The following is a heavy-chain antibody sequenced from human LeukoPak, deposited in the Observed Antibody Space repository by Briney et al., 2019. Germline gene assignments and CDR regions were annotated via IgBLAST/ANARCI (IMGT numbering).Heavy chain of an antibody. D-gene: IGHD6-19*01. Sequence: GGSLRLSCAASGFTFSSYWMHWVRQAPGKGLVWVSRINSHGSSTSYAYSVKGRFPISRDNAKNTLYLQMNSLRAEDTAVYYCARAFGYSSGWYDYWGQGTLVTVSS. J-gene: IGHJ4*02. CDR2: INSHGSST. CDR3: ARAFGYSSGWYDY. V-gene: IGHV3-74*01. CDR1: GFTFSSYW.